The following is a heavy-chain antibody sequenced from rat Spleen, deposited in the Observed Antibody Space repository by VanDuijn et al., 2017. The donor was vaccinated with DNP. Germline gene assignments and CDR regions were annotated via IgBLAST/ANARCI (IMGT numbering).Heavy chain of an antibody. D-gene: IGHD1-2*01. J-gene: IGHJ1*01. CDR2: INGAGST. Sequence: VLLQESGPGLVKPSQSLSLTCSVTFYSITSSNKWNWIRKFPENKLEWMGHINGAGSTNYNPSLKSRISITRDTSKNQFFLQVNSVTTEDTATYYCARQDSSYTRGYFDFWGPGTMVTVSS. CDR1: FYSITSSNK. V-gene: IGHV3-3*01. CDR3: ARQDSSYTRGYFDF.